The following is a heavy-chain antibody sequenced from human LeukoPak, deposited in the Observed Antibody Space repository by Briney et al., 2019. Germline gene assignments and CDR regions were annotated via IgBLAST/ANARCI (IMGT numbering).Heavy chain of an antibody. D-gene: IGHD3-22*01. Sequence: PSETLSLTCTVSGYSISSGDYWGWIRQPPGKGLEWIGSIYHSGSTYYNPSLKSRVTISVDTSKNQFSLKLSSVTAADTAVYYCASVDRIVVVRGGYFDSWGQGTLVTVSS. CDR1: GYSISSGDY. CDR3: ASVDRIVVVRGGYFDS. CDR2: IYHSGST. V-gene: IGHV4-38-2*02. J-gene: IGHJ4*02.